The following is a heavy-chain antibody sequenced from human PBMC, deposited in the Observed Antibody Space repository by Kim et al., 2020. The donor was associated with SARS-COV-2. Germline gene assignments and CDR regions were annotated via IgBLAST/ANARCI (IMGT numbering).Heavy chain of an antibody. Sequence: GGSLRLSCAASGFTFSDAWMSWVRQAPGKGLEWVGRIKSKTDGGTTDYVAPVKGRFTISRDDSKNTLYLQMNSLKTEDTAVYYCTTVLIAMGLWVGGDFDYWGQGTLVTVSS. CDR1: GFTFSDAW. V-gene: IGHV3-15*01. CDR2: IKSKTDGGTT. CDR3: TTVLIAMGLWVGGDFDY. J-gene: IGHJ4*02. D-gene: IGHD3-16*02.